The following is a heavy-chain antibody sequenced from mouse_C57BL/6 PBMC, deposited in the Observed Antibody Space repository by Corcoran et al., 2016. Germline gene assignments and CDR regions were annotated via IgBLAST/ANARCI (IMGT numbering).Heavy chain of an antibody. CDR2: IYPRDGST. CDR1: GYTFTSYD. J-gene: IGHJ4*01. D-gene: IGHD2-5*01. CDR3: ARGGLYSNYDYYAMDY. Sequence: QVQLQQSGPELVKPGASVKLSCKASGYTFTSYDINWVKQRPGQGLEWIGWIYPRDGSTKYNEKFKGKATLTVDTSSSTAYMELHSLTSEDSAVYFCARGGLYSNYDYYAMDYWGQGTSVTVSS. V-gene: IGHV1-85*01.